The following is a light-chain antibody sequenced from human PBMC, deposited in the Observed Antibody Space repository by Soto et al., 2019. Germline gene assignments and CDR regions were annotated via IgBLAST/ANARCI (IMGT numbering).Light chain of an antibody. CDR1: KLGDKF. CDR2: EDT. CDR3: QAWDGSTGV. J-gene: IGLJ1*01. Sequence: SYELTQPPSVSVSPGQTASITCSGDKLGDKFVCWYQQKPGQSPVLVIYEDTKRPSGIPERISGSNSGNTATLTISGAQAVDEADYYCQAWDGSTGVFGPGTKLTVL. V-gene: IGLV3-1*01.